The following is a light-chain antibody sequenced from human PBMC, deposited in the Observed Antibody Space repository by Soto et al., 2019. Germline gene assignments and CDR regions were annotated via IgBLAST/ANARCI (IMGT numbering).Light chain of an antibody. CDR1: QSVSSC. CDR3: QQRSNRPPRT. J-gene: IGKJ5*01. Sequence: VLTRCAATLALCPGERATLSCRASQSVSSCLAWYQQKPGPTPRLPIPHASNRATAIPARFSGSGSATHFTLTISRLEAQEFAVYYCQQRSNRPPRTFGPGTPLEIK. CDR2: HAS. V-gene: IGKV3-11*01.